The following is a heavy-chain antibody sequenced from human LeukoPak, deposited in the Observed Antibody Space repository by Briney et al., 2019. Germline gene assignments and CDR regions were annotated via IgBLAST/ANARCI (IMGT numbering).Heavy chain of an antibody. Sequence: GGSLRLSCAASGFTFDDYAMHWVRQAPGKGLEWVSGITWNSGSIGYADPVKGRFTISRDNAKNSLYLQMNSLRAEDTALYYCAKGSSLAVAGTMGYYSYYYMDVWGKGTTVTISS. D-gene: IGHD6-19*01. J-gene: IGHJ6*03. CDR2: ITWNSGSI. CDR3: AKGSSLAVAGTMGYYSYYYMDV. CDR1: GFTFDDYA. V-gene: IGHV3-9*01.